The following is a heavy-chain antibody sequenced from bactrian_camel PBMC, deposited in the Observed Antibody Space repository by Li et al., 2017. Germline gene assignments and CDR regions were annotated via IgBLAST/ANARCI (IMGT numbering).Heavy chain of an antibody. CDR2: IGIDGTT. D-gene: IGHD2*01. CDR1: EYTYNSYC. Sequence: QVQLVESGGGSVQVGGSLRLSCVATEYTYNSYCMAWLRQSPQTSWLERERVARIGIDGTTTYADSVKGRFTISRDNAKKSLSLQMTSLKPEDSAMYYCAADVSGSCGTDYDVPGWYWGQGTQVTVS. CDR3: AADVSGSCGTDYDVPGWY. V-gene: IGHV3S63*01. J-gene: IGHJ4*01.